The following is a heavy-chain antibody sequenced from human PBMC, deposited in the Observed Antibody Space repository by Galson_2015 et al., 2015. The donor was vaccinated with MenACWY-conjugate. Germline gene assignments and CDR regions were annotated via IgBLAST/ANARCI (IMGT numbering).Heavy chain of an antibody. J-gene: IGHJ4*02. CDR2: IVSSPHRT. V-gene: IGHV3-23*05. CDR3: ARVPRQTYDSRGDYFDS. CDR1: RLTFRNFG. Sequence: SLRLSCAASRLTFRNFGVTWVRQTPGKGLEWVSTIVSSPHRTFYADSVKGRFTVSRDDSQMYLQMNSLRAEDTAVYFCARVPRQTYDSRGDYFDSWGQGTLVTVSS. D-gene: IGHD3-22*01.